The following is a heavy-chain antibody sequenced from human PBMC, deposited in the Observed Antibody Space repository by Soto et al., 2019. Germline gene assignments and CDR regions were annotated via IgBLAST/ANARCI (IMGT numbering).Heavy chain of an antibody. CDR3: AKVYWDDGDYIN. V-gene: IGHV3-23*01. J-gene: IGHJ4*02. CDR1: GFTFSSYA. CDR2: ISGSGGST. Sequence: EVQLLESGGGLVQPGGSLRLSCAASGFTFSSYAMSWVRQAPGKGLEWVSAISGSGGSTYYADSVKGRFTISRDNSKNTLYLQMNRLRAEDTAVYYCAKVYWDDGDYINWGQGTLVTVSS. D-gene: IGHD4-17*01.